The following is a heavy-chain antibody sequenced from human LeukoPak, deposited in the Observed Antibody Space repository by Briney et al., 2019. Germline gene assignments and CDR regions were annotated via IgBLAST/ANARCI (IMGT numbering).Heavy chain of an antibody. CDR3: ARVGYCSSTSCYSSPFDY. V-gene: IGHV1-46*01. D-gene: IGHD2-2*01. CDR1: GYTFTSYY. J-gene: IGHJ4*02. Sequence: GASVNVSCKASGYTFTSYYMHWVRQAPGQGLEWMGIINPSGGSTTYAQKFQGRVTITRDMSTSTVYMELSSLRSEGTAVYYCARVGYCSSTSCYSSPFDYWGQGTLVTVSS. CDR2: INPSGGST.